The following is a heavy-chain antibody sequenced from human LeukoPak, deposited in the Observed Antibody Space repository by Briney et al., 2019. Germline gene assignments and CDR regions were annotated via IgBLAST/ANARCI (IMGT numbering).Heavy chain of an antibody. CDR2: INHSGST. CDR3: ARVRGGVVVPAAMHYYYGMDV. J-gene: IGHJ6*04. CDR1: GGSFSGYY. V-gene: IGHV4-34*01. Sequence: SETLSLTCAVYGGSFSGYYWCWIRQPPGKGLEWIGEINHSGSTNYNPSLKSRVTISVDTSKNQFSLKLSSVTAADTAVYYCARVRGGVVVPAAMHYYYGMDVWGKGTTVTVSS. D-gene: IGHD2-2*01.